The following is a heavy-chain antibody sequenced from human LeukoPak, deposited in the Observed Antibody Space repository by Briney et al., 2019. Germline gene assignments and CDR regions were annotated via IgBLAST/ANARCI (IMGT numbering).Heavy chain of an antibody. J-gene: IGHJ4*02. D-gene: IGHD3-3*01. V-gene: IGHV3-23*01. Sequence: GGSLRLSCAASGFTFSSYTMNWVRQAPGKGLEWVSAISGSGGSTYYADSVKGRFTISRDNSKNTLYLQMNSLRAEDTAVYYCAKDEGITIFGVAIPFDYWGQGTLVTVSS. CDR2: ISGSGGST. CDR3: AKDEGITIFGVAIPFDY. CDR1: GFTFSSYT.